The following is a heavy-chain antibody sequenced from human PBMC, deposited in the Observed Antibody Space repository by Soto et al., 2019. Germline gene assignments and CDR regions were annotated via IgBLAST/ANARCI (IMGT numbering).Heavy chain of an antibody. CDR2: IYYSGST. CDR1: GGSISSYY. J-gene: IGHJ4*02. Sequence: SETLSLTCTVSGGSISSYYWSWIRQPPGKGLEWIGYIYYSGSTNYNPSLKSRVTISVDTSKNQFSLKLSSVTAADTAVYYCARGRLLPPFDYWGQGTLVTVSS. V-gene: IGHV4-59*01. CDR3: ARGRLLPPFDY. D-gene: IGHD2-15*01.